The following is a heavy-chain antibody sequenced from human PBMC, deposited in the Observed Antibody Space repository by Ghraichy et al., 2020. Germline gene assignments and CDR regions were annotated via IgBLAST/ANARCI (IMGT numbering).Heavy chain of an antibody. CDR2: IYYSGST. CDR3: ARFEDSSGWYSQEYFQH. V-gene: IGHV4-39*01. Sequence: SETLSLTCTVSGGSISSSSYYWGWIRQPPGKGLEWIGSIYYSGSTYYNPSLKSRVTISVDTSKNQFSLKLSSVTAADTAVYYCARFEDSSGWYSQEYFQHWGQGTLVTVSS. D-gene: IGHD6-19*01. J-gene: IGHJ1*01. CDR1: GGSISSSSYY.